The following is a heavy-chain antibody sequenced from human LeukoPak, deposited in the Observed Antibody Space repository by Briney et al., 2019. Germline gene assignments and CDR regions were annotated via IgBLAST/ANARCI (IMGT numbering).Heavy chain of an antibody. CDR2: MNLSVGAT. J-gene: IGHJ3*01. CDR1: GYSLPRHY. V-gene: IGHV1-46*01. Sequence: ASVKVSCKTSGYSLPRHYIHWVRQAPGQGLEWMGIMNLSVGATTYAPRFQGRVTITRDTSTSTFYMELSGLTSEDTAVYYCAREGVFQAFDFWGQGTMVTVSS. CDR3: AREGVFQAFDF. D-gene: IGHD3-16*01.